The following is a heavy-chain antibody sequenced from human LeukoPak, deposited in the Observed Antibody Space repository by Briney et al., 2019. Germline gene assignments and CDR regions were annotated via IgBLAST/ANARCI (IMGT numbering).Heavy chain of an antibody. CDR1: GFTFRSYA. Sequence: GGSLRLSCAASGFTFRSYAISWVRQAPGKGLEWVSAISGSGGTYYADSVKGRFTISRDNSKNTLYLQMNSLRAEDTAVYYCAKIVVRENDFWGQGTLVTVSS. D-gene: IGHD1-26*01. V-gene: IGHV3-23*01. J-gene: IGHJ4*02. CDR2: ISGSGGT. CDR3: AKIVVRENDF.